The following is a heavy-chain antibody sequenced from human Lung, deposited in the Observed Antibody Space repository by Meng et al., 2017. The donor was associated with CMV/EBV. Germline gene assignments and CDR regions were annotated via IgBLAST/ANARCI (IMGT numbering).Heavy chain of an antibody. CDR1: GFIFSSYA. J-gene: IGHJ3*01. V-gene: IGHV3-23*01. CDR2: ISGSGQST. CDR3: ARDHGRTSDAFDV. Sequence: GGSLRLXCAASGFIFSSYAMTWVRQAPGKGLEWVSTISGSGQSTYYADSVKGRFTISRDNSKNTLYVQMHSLRADDTAMYYCARDHGRTSDAFDVWGPGTVVTVSS. D-gene: IGHD2-2*01.